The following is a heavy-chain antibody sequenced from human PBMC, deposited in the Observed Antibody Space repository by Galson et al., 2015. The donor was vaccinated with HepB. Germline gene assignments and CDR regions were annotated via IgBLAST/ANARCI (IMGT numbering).Heavy chain of an antibody. CDR1: GFTFSSYW. V-gene: IGHV4-30-2*01. D-gene: IGHD3-10*01. Sequence: LRLSCAASGFTFSSYWMSWVRQAPGKGLEWIGYIYHSGSTYYNPSLKSRVTISVDRSKNQFSLKLSSVTAADTAVYYCARVVYYGSGSYYSLDAFDIWGQGTMVTVSS. J-gene: IGHJ3*02. CDR3: ARVVYYGSGSYYSLDAFDI. CDR2: IYHSGST.